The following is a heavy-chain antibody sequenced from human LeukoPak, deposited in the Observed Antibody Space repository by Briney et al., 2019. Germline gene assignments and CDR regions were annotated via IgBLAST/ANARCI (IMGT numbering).Heavy chain of an antibody. CDR3: ARVDYGSGGY. Sequence: SETLSLTCTVSGGSISSYYWSWVRQPPGKGLEWIGYIYYSGSTYYNPSLKSRVTISVDTSKNQFSLKLSSVSAADTAVYYCARVDYGSGGYWGQGTLVTVSS. D-gene: IGHD3-10*01. V-gene: IGHV4-59*08. CDR1: GGSISSYY. J-gene: IGHJ4*02. CDR2: IYYSGST.